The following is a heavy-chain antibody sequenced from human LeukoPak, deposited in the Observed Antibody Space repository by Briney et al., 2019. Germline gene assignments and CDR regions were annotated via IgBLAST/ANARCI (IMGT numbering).Heavy chain of an antibody. Sequence: PGGSLRLSCVASGFTLSTTYMTWVRQAPGKGLEWVSTIYSGGSTYYADSVRGRFTISRDDFRNTVYLQMSSLRPEDAAVYYCARIPSRGGTRSDYWGQGTLVTVSS. CDR1: GFTLSTTY. J-gene: IGHJ4*02. D-gene: IGHD1-7*01. CDR3: ARIPSRGGTRSDY. V-gene: IGHV3-66*02. CDR2: IYSGGST.